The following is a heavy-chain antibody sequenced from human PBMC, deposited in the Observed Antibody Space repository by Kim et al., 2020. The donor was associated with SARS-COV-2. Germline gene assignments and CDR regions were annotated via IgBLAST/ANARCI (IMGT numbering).Heavy chain of an antibody. CDR2: ISYDGSNK. D-gene: IGHD3-3*01. Sequence: GGSLRLSCAASGFTFSSYAMHWVRQAPGKGLEWVAVISYDGSNKYYADSVKGRFTISRDNSKNTLYLQMNSLRAEDTAVYYCARDGPTLSRITIFGVVVHGMDVWGQGTTVTVSS. J-gene: IGHJ6*02. V-gene: IGHV3-30*04. CDR1: GFTFSSYA. CDR3: ARDGPTLSRITIFGVVVHGMDV.